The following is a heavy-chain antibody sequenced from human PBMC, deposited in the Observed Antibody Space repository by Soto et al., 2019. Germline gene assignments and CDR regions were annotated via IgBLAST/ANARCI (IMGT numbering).Heavy chain of an antibody. V-gene: IGHV4-61*08. CDR2: TYYNGDT. J-gene: IGHJ4*02. CDR1: DDSFRGAEYY. Sequence: VLLQESGPRLLRPSENLSLTCTVSDDSFRGAEYYWSWIRQPLGKGPEWIGYTYYNGDTKYNPGLRSRVTMSEDTSKNQFSLRLSSVPAAETAVYFWARGPAYINGWRTFDLWGRGILVTVSS. D-gene: IGHD6-19*01. CDR3: ARGPAYINGWRTFDL.